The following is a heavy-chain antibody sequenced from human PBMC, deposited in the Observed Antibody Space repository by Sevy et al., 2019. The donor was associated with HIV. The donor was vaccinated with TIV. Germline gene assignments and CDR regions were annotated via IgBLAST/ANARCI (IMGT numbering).Heavy chain of an antibody. D-gene: IGHD1-26*01. J-gene: IGHJ3*02. CDR3: ARVRGATHI. Sequence: GGSLRLSCAASGFTFSSYAMHWVRQAPGKGLEYVSAISSNGDSTYYANSVKGRFTISRDNSKNTLYLQMGSLRAEDMAVYYCARVRGATHIWGQGTMVTVSS. CDR1: GFTFSSYA. V-gene: IGHV3-64*01. CDR2: ISSNGDST.